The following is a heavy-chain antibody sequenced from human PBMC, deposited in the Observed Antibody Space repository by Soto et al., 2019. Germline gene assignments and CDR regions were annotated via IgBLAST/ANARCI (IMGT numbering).Heavy chain of an antibody. J-gene: IGHJ6*02. Sequence: QVQLQESGPGLVKPSETLSLTCTVSGGSISPYSWSWIRQPPGKGLEWIGNIYYSGSTYYKPSLKSRVTISLDTSNYQVSLKLTSVIAADTAVYYCARDSTSSYFYGLNVWGQGTTVTVSS. CDR3: ARDSTSSYFYGLNV. V-gene: IGHV4-59*01. CDR1: GGSISPYS. CDR2: IYYSGST. D-gene: IGHD2-2*01.